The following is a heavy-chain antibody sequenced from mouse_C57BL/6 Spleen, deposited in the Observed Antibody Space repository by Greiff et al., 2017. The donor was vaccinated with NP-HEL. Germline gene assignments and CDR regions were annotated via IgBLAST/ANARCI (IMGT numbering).Heavy chain of an antibody. CDR3: ASMRRYDYDEAY. J-gene: IGHJ3*01. V-gene: IGHV3-6*01. D-gene: IGHD2-4*01. CDR1: GYSITSGYY. CDR2: ISYDGSN. Sequence: EVQLQQSGPGLVKPSQSLSLTCSVTGYSITSGYYWNWIRQFPGNKLEWMGYISYDGSNNYNPSLKNRISLTRDTSKNQIFLKLNSVTTEDTATYYSASMRRYDYDEAYWGQGTLVTVSA.